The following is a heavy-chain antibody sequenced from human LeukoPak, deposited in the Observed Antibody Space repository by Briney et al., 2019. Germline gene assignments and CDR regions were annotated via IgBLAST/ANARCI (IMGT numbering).Heavy chain of an antibody. Sequence: GGSLRLSCAASGFTFRSYSMNWVRQAPGKGLEWVSSISSSSSYIYYADSVKGRFTISRDNAKNSLYLQMNSLRAEDTAVYYCARISVVPAAGFDYWGQGTLVTVSS. CDR2: ISSSSSYI. CDR3: ARISVVPAAGFDY. V-gene: IGHV3-21*01. D-gene: IGHD2-2*01. CDR1: GFTFRSYS. J-gene: IGHJ4*02.